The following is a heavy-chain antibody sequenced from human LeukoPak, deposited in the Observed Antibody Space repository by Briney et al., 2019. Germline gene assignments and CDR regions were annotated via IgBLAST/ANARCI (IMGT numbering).Heavy chain of an antibody. CDR1: GFTFSSYW. CDR3: YWIAARPGAVFDY. D-gene: IGHD6-6*01. CDR2: ISSSGSTI. V-gene: IGHV3-48*04. Sequence: GGSLRLSCAASGFTFSSYWMSWVRQAPGKGLEWVSYISSSGSTIYYADSVKGRFTISRDNAKNSLYLQMNILRAEDTAVYYCYWIAARPGAVFDYWGQGTLVTVSS. J-gene: IGHJ4*02.